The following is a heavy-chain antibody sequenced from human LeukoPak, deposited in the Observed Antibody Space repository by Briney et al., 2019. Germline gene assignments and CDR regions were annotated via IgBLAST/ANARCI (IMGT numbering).Heavy chain of an antibody. Sequence: GSLRLSCATSGFSFSSFWMSWVRQAPGKGLEWIGEINHSGSTNYNPSLKSRVTIPVDTSKNKFSLKLSSVTAADTAVYYCARRRHMSPSYYFDYWGQGTLVTVSS. CDR1: GFSFSSFW. CDR3: ARRRHMSPSYYFDY. CDR2: INHSGST. V-gene: IGHV4-34*01. J-gene: IGHJ4*02. D-gene: IGHD3-10*01.